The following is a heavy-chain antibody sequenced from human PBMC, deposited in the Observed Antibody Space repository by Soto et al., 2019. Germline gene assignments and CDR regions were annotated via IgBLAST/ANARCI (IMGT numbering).Heavy chain of an antibody. CDR1: GFAFSTYA. Sequence: HPGGSLRLSCAASGFAFSTYAMTWVRQAPGKGLEWVSVISGSGGSSYYAASVKGRFTISGDNSKNTLFLQMNGLRAEDTAVYYCAKVTKRAAAGRYEYYKYGMDVWGQGTTVTVSS. CDR3: AKVTKRAAAGRYEYYKYGMDV. J-gene: IGHJ6*02. CDR2: ISGSGGSS. V-gene: IGHV3-23*01. D-gene: IGHD6-13*01.